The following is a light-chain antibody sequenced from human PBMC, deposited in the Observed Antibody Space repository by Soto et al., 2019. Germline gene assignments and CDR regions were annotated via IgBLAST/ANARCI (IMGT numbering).Light chain of an antibody. CDR3: QQSSNTPVS. CDR2: AAS. CDR1: QSVSNY. Sequence: DIQMIQSPSSLAASVGDRVTITCRASQSVSNYLNWYQQKPGKAPKLLIYAASYLGSGVPSRFSGSGSGTDFTLAISSLQTEDFATYYCQQSSNTPVSFGTGTTVDFK. V-gene: IGKV1-39*01. J-gene: IGKJ3*01.